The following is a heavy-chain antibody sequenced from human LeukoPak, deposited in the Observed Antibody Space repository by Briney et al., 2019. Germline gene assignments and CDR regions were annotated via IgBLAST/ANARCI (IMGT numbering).Heavy chain of an antibody. V-gene: IGHV4-59*11. CDR1: GGSLSGHY. CDR2: IYYTGTT. J-gene: IGHJ4*02. Sequence: SETLSLTCTVGGGSLSGHYWGWIRQPPGKGLELVGHIYYTGTTFYNPYLNSRVTITLDTSRNQFSLRLTSVIAADTAVYYCARFSWGCSTASCYLTNWGQGALVTVSS. CDR3: ARFSWGCSTASCYLTN. D-gene: IGHD2-2*01.